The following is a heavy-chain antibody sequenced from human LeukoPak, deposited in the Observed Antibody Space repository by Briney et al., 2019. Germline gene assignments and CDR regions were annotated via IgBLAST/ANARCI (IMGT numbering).Heavy chain of an antibody. J-gene: IGHJ5*02. Sequence: PGRSLRLSCAASGFTLRSYAMHWVRQAQGHGLGWVAVISYGESNKYYADSVKGRFTICRDNSKNTLYLQKNRLRPEATAVYYCARRPVPAAMGAEGWCDPWGQGTLVTVSS. CDR3: ARRPVPAAMGAEGWCDP. CDR1: GFTLRSYA. V-gene: IGHV3-30-3*01. D-gene: IGHD2-2*01. CDR2: ISYGESNK.